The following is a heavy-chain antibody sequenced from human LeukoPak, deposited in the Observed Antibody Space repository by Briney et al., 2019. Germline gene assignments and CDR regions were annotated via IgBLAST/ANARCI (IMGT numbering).Heavy chain of an antibody. CDR3: ARSFDC. Sequence: GGSLRLSCAASGFNFITYWMSWVRQAPGKGLEWVGNIDENGSGKYYVDSVKGRFTMSRDNAKNSLYLEMNSLRAEDTAVYYCARSFDCWGQGTLVTVSS. CDR1: GFNFITYW. J-gene: IGHJ4*02. V-gene: IGHV3-7*01. CDR2: IDENGSGK.